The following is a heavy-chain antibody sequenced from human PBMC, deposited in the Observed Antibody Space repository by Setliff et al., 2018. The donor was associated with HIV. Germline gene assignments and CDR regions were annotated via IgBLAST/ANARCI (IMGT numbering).Heavy chain of an antibody. V-gene: IGHV4-39*07. Sequence: SETLSLTCTVSGGSISSSSYYWGWIRQPPGKGLEWIGNIYSGGTTYYNSSLRSRVTISVDTSKNQFSLKLNSVTAADTAAYYCARAYGDIATYYYYYYMDVWGKGTTVTVSS. CDR1: GGSISSSSYY. D-gene: IGHD4-17*01. J-gene: IGHJ6*03. CDR2: IYSGGTT. CDR3: ARAYGDIATYYYYYYMDV.